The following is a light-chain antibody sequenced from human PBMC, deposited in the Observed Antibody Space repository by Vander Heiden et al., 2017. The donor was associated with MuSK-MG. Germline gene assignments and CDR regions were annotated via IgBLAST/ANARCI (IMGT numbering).Light chain of an antibody. CDR1: QSMSNY. Sequence: QMTQSPSSLSASVGDRVTITCRASQSMSNYLNWYQQKPGKAPKILIYAASTLNSGVPSRFSGSGSGTDFTLTINTVQPEDFATYYCQQSDSSPITFGGGTKVEMK. CDR2: AAS. V-gene: IGKV1-39*01. CDR3: QQSDSSPIT. J-gene: IGKJ4*01.